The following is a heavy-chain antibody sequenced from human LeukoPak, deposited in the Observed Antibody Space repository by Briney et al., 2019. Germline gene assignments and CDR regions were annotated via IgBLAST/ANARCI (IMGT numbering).Heavy chain of an antibody. V-gene: IGHV3-21*01. CDR1: GFTFSSYS. Sequence: GGSLRLSCAASGFTFSSYSVNWVRQAPGKGLEWVSSISSSSSYIYYADSVKGRFTISRDNAKNSLYLQMNSLRAEDTAVYYCARDRKPEAFDIWGQGTMVTVSS. CDR3: ARDRKPEAFDI. CDR2: ISSSSSYI. J-gene: IGHJ3*02.